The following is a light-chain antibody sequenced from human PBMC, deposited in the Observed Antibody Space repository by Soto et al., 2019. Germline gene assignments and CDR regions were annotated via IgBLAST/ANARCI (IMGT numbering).Light chain of an antibody. CDR2: DAS. V-gene: IGKV3-15*01. CDR1: QSVSSN. J-gene: IGKJ1*01. CDR3: QQYVTSSPRT. Sequence: DIVMTQSPATLSVSPGERATLSCRASQSVSSNLAWFQQRPGQAPRLLIYDASTRATGIPTRFSGSGSGTEFTLTISSLQSEDFAVYYCQQYVTSSPRTFGQGTKVEIK.